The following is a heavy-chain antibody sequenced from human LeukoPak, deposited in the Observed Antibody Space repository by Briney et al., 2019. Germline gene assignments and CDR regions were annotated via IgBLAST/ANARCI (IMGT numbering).Heavy chain of an antibody. CDR3: AKEMSSSNIDH. CDR1: GFTFSSYA. Sequence: GGSLRLSCAASGFTFSSYAMSWVRQAPGKGLEWVAVISFDGKTKYYTDSVKGRFTISRDNSKNTLYLQMNSLRAEDTAVYYCAKEMSSSNIDHCGQGTLVTVSS. V-gene: IGHV3-30*18. CDR2: ISFDGKTK. J-gene: IGHJ4*02. D-gene: IGHD2-2*01.